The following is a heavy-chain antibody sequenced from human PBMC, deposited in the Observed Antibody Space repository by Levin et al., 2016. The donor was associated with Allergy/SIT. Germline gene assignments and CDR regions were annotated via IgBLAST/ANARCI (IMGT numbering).Heavy chain of an antibody. J-gene: IGHJ4*02. Sequence: WVRQAPGQGLEWMGWINPNSGGTNYAQKFQGRVTMTRDTSISTAYMELSRLRSDDTAVYYCARDLTTRGYSNADYWGQGTLVTVSS. CDR3: ARDLTTRGYSNADY. CDR2: INPNSGGT. V-gene: IGHV1-2*02. D-gene: IGHD5-18*01.